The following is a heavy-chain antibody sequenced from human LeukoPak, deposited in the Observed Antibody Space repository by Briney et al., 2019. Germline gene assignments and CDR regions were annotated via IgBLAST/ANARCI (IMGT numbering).Heavy chain of an antibody. CDR3: ATYTDSDYYGSGSYHPDYMDV. CDR1: GGSISSSNW. D-gene: IGHD3-10*01. J-gene: IGHJ6*03. CDR2: IYHSGST. V-gene: IGHV4-4*02. Sequence: SETLSLTFAVSGGSISSSNWWSWVRQPPGKGLEWIGEIYHSGSTNYNPSLKSRVTISVDKSKNQFSLKLSSVTAADTAVYYCATYTDSDYYGSGSYHPDYMDVWGKGTTVTISS.